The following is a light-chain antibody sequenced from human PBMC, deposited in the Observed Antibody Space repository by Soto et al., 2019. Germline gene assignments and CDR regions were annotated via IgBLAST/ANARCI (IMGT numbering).Light chain of an antibody. CDR3: QELKSYPLS. CDR2: AAS. Sequence: DIQLTQSPSFLSASVGDRATITCRTSQDISSYLAWYQQKPGNAPQILISAASTLQSGVPSRFSGSLSGTEFTLTISSLQPEDFANYYCQELKSYPLSFGGGTKVEL. V-gene: IGKV1-9*01. CDR1: QDISSY. J-gene: IGKJ4*02.